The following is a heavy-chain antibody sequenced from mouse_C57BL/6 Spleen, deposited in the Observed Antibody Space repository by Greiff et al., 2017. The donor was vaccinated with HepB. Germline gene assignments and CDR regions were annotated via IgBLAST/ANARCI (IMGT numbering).Heavy chain of an antibody. V-gene: IGHV3-6*01. Sequence: VQLKESGPGLVKPSQSLSLTCSVTGYSITSGYYWNWIRQFPGNKLEWMGYISYDGSNNYNPSLKNRISITRDTSKNQFFLKLNSATTEDTATYYCARASSGFPDWGQGTLVTVSA. CDR3: ARASSGFPD. CDR2: ISYDGSN. CDR1: GYSITSGYY. D-gene: IGHD3-2*02. J-gene: IGHJ3*01.